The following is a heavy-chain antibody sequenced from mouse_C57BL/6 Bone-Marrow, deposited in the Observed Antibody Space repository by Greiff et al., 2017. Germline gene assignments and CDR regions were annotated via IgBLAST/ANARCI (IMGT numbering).Heavy chain of an antibody. D-gene: IGHD2-1*01. Sequence: QVQLQQSGPELVKPGASVKLSCKASGYTFTSYDINWVKQRPGQGLEWIGWIYPRDGSTKYNEKFKGKATLTVDTSSSTAYMELHSLTSEDSAVYFCARSYGNYGFAYWGQGTLVTVSA. V-gene: IGHV1-85*01. CDR2: IYPRDGST. CDR1: GYTFTSYD. J-gene: IGHJ3*01. CDR3: ARSYGNYGFAY.